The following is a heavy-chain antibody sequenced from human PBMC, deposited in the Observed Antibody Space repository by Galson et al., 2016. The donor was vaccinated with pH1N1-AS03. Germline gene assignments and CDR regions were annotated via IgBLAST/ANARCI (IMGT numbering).Heavy chain of an antibody. CDR1: GFTLSSSA. CDR3: AKNRYYDSSADAFDI. CDR2: ISNSGATT. J-gene: IGHJ3*02. D-gene: IGHD3-22*01. Sequence: SLRLSCAVSGFTLSSSAMSWVRQAPGKGLEWVSFISNSGATTHYADSVKGRFTISRENSRNTLYLQMNSLRDEDTAVYYCAKNRYYDSSADAFDIWGQGTLVTVSS. V-gene: IGHV3-23*01.